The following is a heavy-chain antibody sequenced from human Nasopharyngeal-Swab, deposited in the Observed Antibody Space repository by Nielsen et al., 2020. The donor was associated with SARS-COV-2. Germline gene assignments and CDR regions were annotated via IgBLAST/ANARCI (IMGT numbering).Heavy chain of an antibody. D-gene: IGHD2/OR15-2a*01. V-gene: IGHV3-7*01. CDR1: GFTFSPYW. CDR2: VKQDGTEK. Sequence: RGSLRLSCAASGFTFSPYWMTWVRQAPGKGLEWVANVKQDGTEKYFVDSVKGRFTISRDNAKNSLYLHMNSLRAEDMAVYYCARDEILDYWGQGTLVTVSS. CDR3: ARDEILDY. J-gene: IGHJ4*02.